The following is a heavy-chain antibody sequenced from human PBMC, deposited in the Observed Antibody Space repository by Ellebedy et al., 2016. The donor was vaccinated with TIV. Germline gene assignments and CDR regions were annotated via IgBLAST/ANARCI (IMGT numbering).Heavy chain of an antibody. D-gene: IGHD7-27*01. J-gene: IGHJ4*02. CDR1: GGTFSSYA. CDR2: IIPIFGTA. Sequence: SVKVSXXASGGTFSSYAISWVRQAPGQGLEWMGGIIPIFGTANYAQKFQGRVTITADESTSTAYMELSSLRSEDTAVYYCARTLTGPLLSSFDYWGQGTLVTVSS. CDR3: ARTLTGPLLSSFDY. V-gene: IGHV1-69*13.